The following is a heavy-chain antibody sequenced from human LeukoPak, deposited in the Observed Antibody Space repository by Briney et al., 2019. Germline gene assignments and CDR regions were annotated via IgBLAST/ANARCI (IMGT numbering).Heavy chain of an antibody. CDR3: ASSTGTTARFDY. Sequence: SVKVSCKASGGTFSSYAISWVRQAPGQGLEWMGRIIPILGIANYAQKFQGRVTITANKSTSTAYMELSSLRSEDTAVYYCASSTGTTARFDYWGQGTLVTVSS. CDR1: GGTFSSYA. V-gene: IGHV1-69*04. D-gene: IGHD1-7*01. J-gene: IGHJ4*02. CDR2: IIPILGIA.